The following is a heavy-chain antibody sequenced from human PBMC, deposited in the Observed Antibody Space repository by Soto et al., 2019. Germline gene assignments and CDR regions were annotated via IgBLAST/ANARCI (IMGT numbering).Heavy chain of an antibody. Sequence: PSDTLSLTCTVSGGSISSGGYYWSWIRQHPGKGLEWIGYIYYSGSTYYNPSLKSRVTISVDTSKNQFSLKLSSVTAADTAVYYCARDQELGSGSYFVLNGMDVWGQGTTVTVSS. CDR2: IYYSGST. V-gene: IGHV4-31*03. CDR1: GGSISSGGYY. CDR3: ARDQELGSGSYFVLNGMDV. J-gene: IGHJ6*02. D-gene: IGHD3-10*01.